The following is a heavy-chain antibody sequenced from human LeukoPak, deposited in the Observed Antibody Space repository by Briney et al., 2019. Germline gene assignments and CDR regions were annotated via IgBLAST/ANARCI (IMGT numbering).Heavy chain of an antibody. CDR2: IYHSGST. Sequence: PSETLSLTCTVSGYSISSGYYWGWIRQPPGKGLEWIGSIYHSGSTYYNPSLKSRVTISVDTSKNQFTLKLSSVTAADTAMYYCARAGAYYTSGSYLGYWGQGTLVTVSS. CDR1: GYSISSGYY. CDR3: ARAGAYYTSGSYLGY. J-gene: IGHJ4*02. D-gene: IGHD3-10*01. V-gene: IGHV4-38-2*02.